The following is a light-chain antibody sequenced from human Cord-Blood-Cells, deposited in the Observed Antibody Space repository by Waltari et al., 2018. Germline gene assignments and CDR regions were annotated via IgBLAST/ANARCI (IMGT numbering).Light chain of an antibody. CDR2: KVS. V-gene: IGKV2-30*01. Sequence: VVMTQSPLSLPVTLGQPASISCRSSQSLVYSDGNTYLNWFQQRPGQSPRRLIYKVSNRDSGVPDRLSGSGSGTDFTLKISRVEAEDVGVYYCMQGTHWPPWTFGQGTKVEIK. CDR3: MQGTHWPPWT. J-gene: IGKJ1*01. CDR1: QSLVYSDGNTY.